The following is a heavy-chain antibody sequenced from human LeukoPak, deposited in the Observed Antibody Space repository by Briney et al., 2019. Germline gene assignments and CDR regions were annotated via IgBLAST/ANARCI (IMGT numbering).Heavy chain of an antibody. V-gene: IGHV4-34*01. CDR2: INHSGST. CDR1: GGSFSGYY. Sequence: SETLSLTCAVSGGSFSGYYWSWIRQPPGKGLEWIGEINHSGSTNYNPSLKSRVTISVDTSKNQFSLKLSSVTAADTAVYYCARLTSAAITWRKLSVDVWGKGTTVTVSS. CDR3: ARLTSAAITWRKLSVDV. J-gene: IGHJ6*04. D-gene: IGHD2-2*01.